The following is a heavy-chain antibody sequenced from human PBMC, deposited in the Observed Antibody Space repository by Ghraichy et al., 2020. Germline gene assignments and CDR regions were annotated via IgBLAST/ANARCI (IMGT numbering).Heavy chain of an antibody. J-gene: IGHJ3*02. Sequence: ASVKVSCKVSGYTLTELSMHWVRQAPGKGLEWMGGFDPEDGETIYAQKFQGRVTMTEDTSTDTAYMELSSLRSEDTAVYYCATVDRYGGILFDIWPKGQWSPSLQ. D-gene: IGHD4-23*01. CDR2: FDPEDGET. CDR1: GYTLTELS. V-gene: IGHV1-24*01. CDR3: ATVDRYGGILFDI.